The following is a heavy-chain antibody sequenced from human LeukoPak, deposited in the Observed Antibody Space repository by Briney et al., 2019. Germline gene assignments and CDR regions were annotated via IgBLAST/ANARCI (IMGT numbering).Heavy chain of an antibody. V-gene: IGHV3-21*01. CDR2: ISSSSSYI. CDR3: ARDRRFDFWSGYCDH. CDR1: GFTFSSYS. J-gene: IGHJ4*02. D-gene: IGHD3-3*01. Sequence: PGGSLRLSCAASGFTFSSYSMNWVRQAPGKGLEWVSSISSSSSYIYYADSVKGRFTISRDNAKNSLYLQMNSLRAEDTAVYYCARDRRFDFWSGYCDHWGQGTLVTVSS.